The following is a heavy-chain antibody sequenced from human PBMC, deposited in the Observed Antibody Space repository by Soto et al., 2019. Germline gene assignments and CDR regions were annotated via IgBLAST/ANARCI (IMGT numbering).Heavy chain of an antibody. J-gene: IGHJ4*02. Sequence: SETLSLTCAVYGGSFSGYYWSWIRQPPGKGLEWIGEINHSGSTNYNPSLKSRVTISVDTSKNQFSLKLSSVTAADTAVYYCARAVVDYYGSGSYYPYDYWGQGTLVTVSS. CDR2: INHSGST. D-gene: IGHD3-10*01. CDR1: GGSFSGYY. V-gene: IGHV4-34*01. CDR3: ARAVVDYYGSGSYYPYDY.